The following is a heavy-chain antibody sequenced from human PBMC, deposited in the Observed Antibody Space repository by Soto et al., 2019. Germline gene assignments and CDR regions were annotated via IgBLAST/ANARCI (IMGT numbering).Heavy chain of an antibody. D-gene: IGHD2-15*01. V-gene: IGHV3-21*01. J-gene: IGHJ6*02. CDR2: ISPSTSHI. Sequence: EVHLVESGGGLVKPGGSLRLSCAVSGFTFSSCTMNWVRQAPGKGLEWVSSISPSTSHIYYADSVKGRFTISRDNDKTSLLLQMNSLRAEDTAVYYCSGCSGGACHHNCGMDVWGQGTTVTVSS. CDR1: GFTFSSCT. CDR3: SGCSGGACHHNCGMDV.